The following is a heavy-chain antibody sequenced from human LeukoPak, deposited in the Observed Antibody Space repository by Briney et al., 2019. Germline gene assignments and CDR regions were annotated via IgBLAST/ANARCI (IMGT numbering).Heavy chain of an antibody. CDR2: IYSGGST. CDR1: GFTVSSNY. J-gene: IGHJ4*02. Sequence: GGSLRLSCAASGFTVSSNYMSWVRQAPGKGLEWVSVIYSGGSTYYAGSVKGRFTISRDNSKNTLYLQMNSLRAEDTAVYYCITPLPYSAQGGQGTLVTVSS. CDR3: ITPLPYSAQ. V-gene: IGHV3-53*01. D-gene: IGHD2-21*01.